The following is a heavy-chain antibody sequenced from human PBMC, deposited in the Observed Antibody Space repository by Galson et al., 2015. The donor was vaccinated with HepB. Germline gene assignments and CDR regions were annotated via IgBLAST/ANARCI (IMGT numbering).Heavy chain of an antibody. CDR3: ARDRGYSSGWSDAFDI. Sequence: SLRLSCAASGFTFSYYSMNWVRQAPGKGLEWVSYISSSSSTIYYADSVKGRFTISRDNAKNSLYLQMNSLRAEDTAVYYCARDRGYSSGWSDAFDIWGQGTMVTVSS. D-gene: IGHD6-19*01. V-gene: IGHV3-48*01. CDR1: GFTFSYYS. J-gene: IGHJ3*02. CDR2: ISSSSSTI.